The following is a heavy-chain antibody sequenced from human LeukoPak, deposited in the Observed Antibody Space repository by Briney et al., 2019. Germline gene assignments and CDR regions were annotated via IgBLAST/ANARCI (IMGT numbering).Heavy chain of an antibody. CDR2: INHSGST. CDR1: GGSFSGYY. Sequence: PSETLSLTCAVYGGSFSGYYWSWIRQPPGKGLEWIGEINHSGSTNYNPSLKSRVTISVDTSKNQFSLKLSSVTAADTAVYYCAREKTFPGDAFDIWGQGTMVTVSS. J-gene: IGHJ3*02. V-gene: IGHV4-34*01. CDR3: AREKTFPGDAFDI. D-gene: IGHD3-3*02.